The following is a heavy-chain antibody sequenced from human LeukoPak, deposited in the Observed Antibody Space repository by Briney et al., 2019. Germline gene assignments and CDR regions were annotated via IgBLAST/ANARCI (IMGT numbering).Heavy chain of an antibody. V-gene: IGHV3-66*01. Sequence: GGSLRLSCAASGFTVSSNYMGWVRQAPGKGLEWVSVIYSGGSTYYADSVKGRFTISRDNSKNTLYLQMNSLRAEDTAVYYCARSEWLAVNPYFDYWGQGTLVTVSS. CDR3: ARSEWLAVNPYFDY. CDR2: IYSGGST. CDR1: GFTVSSNY. D-gene: IGHD6-19*01. J-gene: IGHJ4*02.